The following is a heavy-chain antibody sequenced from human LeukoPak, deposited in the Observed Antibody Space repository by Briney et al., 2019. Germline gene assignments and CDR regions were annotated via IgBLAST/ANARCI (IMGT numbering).Heavy chain of an antibody. J-gene: IGHJ4*02. Sequence: SETLSLTCTVSGGSISIYYWSWIRQPAGKGLEWIGRIYTSGSTNYTPSLKSRVTISVDTSKNQFSLKLSSVTAADTAVYYCARLLYYYGSGSQNFDYWGQGTLVTVSS. D-gene: IGHD3-10*01. V-gene: IGHV4-4*07. CDR1: GGSISIYY. CDR2: IYTSGST. CDR3: ARLLYYYGSGSQNFDY.